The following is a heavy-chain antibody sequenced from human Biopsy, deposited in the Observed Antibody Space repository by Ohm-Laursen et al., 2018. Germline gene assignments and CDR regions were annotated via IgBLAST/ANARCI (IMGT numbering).Heavy chain of an antibody. Sequence: SLRLSCTAFGFTFDDYAMHWVRQAPGKGLEWVSGISWHSGSRGYADSVKGRFTISRDNAKKLLYLQMNSLRAEDTALYYCAKDVRVKVQLDGMDVWGQGTTVTVSS. CDR2: ISWHSGSR. J-gene: IGHJ6*02. CDR3: AKDVRVKVQLDGMDV. V-gene: IGHV3-9*01. D-gene: IGHD1-1*01. CDR1: GFTFDDYA.